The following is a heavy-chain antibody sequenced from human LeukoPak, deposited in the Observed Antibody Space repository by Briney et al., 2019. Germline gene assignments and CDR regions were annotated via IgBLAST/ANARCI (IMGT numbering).Heavy chain of an antibody. J-gene: IGHJ3*02. CDR1: GFTFSKYW. CDR2: IRGDGSVK. V-gene: IGHV3-7*01. CDR3: SRDANYYDSSRHYFDAFDI. D-gene: IGHD3-22*01. Sequence: GGSLRLSCAASGFTFSKYWMTWVRQAPGKGLEWVANIRGDGSVKYFLDSVKGRFTIPRDNAKNSLSLEMSNLRAEDTAVYYCSRDANYYDSSRHYFDAFDIWGQGTMVTVSS.